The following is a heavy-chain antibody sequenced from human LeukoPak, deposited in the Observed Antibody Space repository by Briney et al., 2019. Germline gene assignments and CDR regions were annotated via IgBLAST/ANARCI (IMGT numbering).Heavy chain of an antibody. J-gene: IGHJ4*02. V-gene: IGHV3-48*03. Sequence: GGSLRLSCAASGFTFSSYEMNWVRQAPGKGLEWVSYISSSGSTIYYADSVKGRFTISRDNAKNSLYLQMNSLRAEDTAVYYCARDPYYGDYVVWGQGTLVTASS. CDR1: GFTFSSYE. D-gene: IGHD4-17*01. CDR3: ARDPYYGDYVV. CDR2: ISSSGSTI.